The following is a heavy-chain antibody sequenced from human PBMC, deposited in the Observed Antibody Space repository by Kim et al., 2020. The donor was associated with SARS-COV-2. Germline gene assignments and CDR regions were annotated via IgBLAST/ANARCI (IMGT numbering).Heavy chain of an antibody. J-gene: IGHJ4*02. Sequence: QKFQGRVTRTRDASISTAYMELSRLRSDDTAVYYCARVGGGQQMVLFDYWGQGTLVTVSS. V-gene: IGHV1-2*02. D-gene: IGHD6-13*01. CDR3: ARVGGGQQMVLFDY.